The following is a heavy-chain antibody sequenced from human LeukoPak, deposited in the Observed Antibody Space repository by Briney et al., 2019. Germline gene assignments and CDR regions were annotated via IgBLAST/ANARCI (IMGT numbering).Heavy chain of an antibody. CDR2: INQGGSEI. V-gene: IGHV3-7*05. Sequence: PGGSLRLSCAAPGFIFSTYWLTWVRQAPGKGLEWVANINQGGSEIYYVDSVQGRFTISRDNVKNSLYLQMNSLGAEDTAVYYCARRGTSSSWAHFDYWGQGTLVTVSS. J-gene: IGHJ4*02. CDR3: ARRGTSSSWAHFDY. D-gene: IGHD6-13*01. CDR1: GFIFSTYW.